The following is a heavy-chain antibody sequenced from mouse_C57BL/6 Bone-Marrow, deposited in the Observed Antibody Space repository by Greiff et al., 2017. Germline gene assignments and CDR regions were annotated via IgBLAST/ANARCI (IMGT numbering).Heavy chain of an antibody. CDR2: IDPSDSYT. J-gene: IGHJ4*01. CDR3: ASSPYGSGYGYAMDY. Sequence: QVQLQQPGAELVKPGASVKLSCKASGYTFTSYWMQWVKQRPGQGLEWIGEIDPSDSYTNYNQKFKGKATLTVDTSSSTAYMQLSSLTSEDSAVYYCASSPYGSGYGYAMDYWGQGTSVTVSS. D-gene: IGHD1-1*01. V-gene: IGHV1-50*01. CDR1: GYTFTSYW.